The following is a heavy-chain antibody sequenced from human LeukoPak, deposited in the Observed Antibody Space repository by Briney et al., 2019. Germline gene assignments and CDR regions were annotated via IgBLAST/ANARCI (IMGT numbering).Heavy chain of an antibody. CDR1: GGSISSYY. V-gene: IGHV4-59*01. CDR3: ARVEQLAFDH. CDR2: IYYSGST. D-gene: IGHD6-6*01. Sequence: PSETLSLTCTVSGGSISSYYWSWIRQPPGKGLEWIGYIYYSGSTNYNPSLKSRVTISVDTSKNQFSLRLSSVTAADTAVYYCARVEQLAFDHWGQGTLVTVSS. J-gene: IGHJ4*02.